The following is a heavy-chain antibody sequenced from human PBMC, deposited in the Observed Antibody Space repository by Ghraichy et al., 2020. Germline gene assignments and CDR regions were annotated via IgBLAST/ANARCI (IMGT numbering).Heavy chain of an antibody. Sequence: STYYNPSLQSRVTISVDTSKNQFSLKLSSVTAADTAVYYCARLGAAAAGPNQYYYYGMGF. CDR2: ST. CDR3: ARLGAAAAGPNQYYYYGMGF. J-gene: IGHJ6*01. D-gene: IGHD6-13*01. V-gene: IGHV4-39*01.